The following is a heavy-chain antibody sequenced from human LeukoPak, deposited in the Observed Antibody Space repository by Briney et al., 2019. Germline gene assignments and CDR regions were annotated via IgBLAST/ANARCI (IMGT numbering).Heavy chain of an antibody. J-gene: IGHJ4*02. CDR3: ARHPLLQTFDY. CDR1: GDSISSSNYY. Sequence: PSETLSLTCTVSGDSISSSNYYWGWIRQPPGKGLEWIGSIYGSGRTYYNPSLKSRVTISVDTSKDQFSLKVSSVTAADKAVYYCARHPLLQTFDYWGQGTLVTVSS. V-gene: IGHV4-39*01. CDR2: IYGSGRT. D-gene: IGHD2-15*01.